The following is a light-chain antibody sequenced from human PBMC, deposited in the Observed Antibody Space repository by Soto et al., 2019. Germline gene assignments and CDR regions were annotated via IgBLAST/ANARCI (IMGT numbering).Light chain of an antibody. Sequence: EIVMTQSPATLSVSPGERATLSCRASPSVSSNLAWYQQKPGQAPRLLMYGASTRATGIPDRFSGSGSGTEFTLTISSLQSEDFAVYYGQQHNNWPPWTFGQGTKVEIK. CDR3: QQHNNWPPWT. CDR2: GAS. J-gene: IGKJ1*01. V-gene: IGKV3-15*01. CDR1: PSVSSN.